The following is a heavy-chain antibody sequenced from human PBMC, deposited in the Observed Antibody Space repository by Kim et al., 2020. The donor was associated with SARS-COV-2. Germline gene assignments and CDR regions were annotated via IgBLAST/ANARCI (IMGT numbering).Heavy chain of an antibody. V-gene: IGHV3-73*01. D-gene: IGHD1-1*01. CDR3: TTMPGTPFAFWYSFD. CDR1: GFTFSDSP. J-gene: IGHJ3*02. Sequence: GGSLRLSCAASGFTFSDSPMHWVRQASGKGLEWVGRIRSKANSYATAYAASVRGRFIISRDDSKNTPYLQMNSLKTEDTAVYYCTTMPGTPFAFWYSFD. CDR2: IRSKANSYAT.